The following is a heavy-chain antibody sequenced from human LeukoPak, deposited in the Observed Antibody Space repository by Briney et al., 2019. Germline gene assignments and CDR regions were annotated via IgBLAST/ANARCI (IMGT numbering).Heavy chain of an antibody. CDR1: GFTFSSYE. CDR3: AELGITMIGGV. CDR2: ISSSGSTI. J-gene: IGHJ6*04. V-gene: IGHV3-48*03. D-gene: IGHD3-10*02. Sequence: PGGSLRLSCAASGFTFSSYEMNWVRQAPGKGLEGVSYISSSGSTIYYADSVKSRFTISRDNAKNSLYLQMNSLRAEDTAVYYCAELGITMIGGVWGKGTTVTISS.